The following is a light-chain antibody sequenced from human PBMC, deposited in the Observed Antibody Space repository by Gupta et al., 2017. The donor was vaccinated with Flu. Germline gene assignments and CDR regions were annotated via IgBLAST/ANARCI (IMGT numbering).Light chain of an antibody. J-gene: IGKJ3*01. Sequence: VLMQSPGTLSLSPGERATLSCRASQSVSSRDLAWYQQRPGQAPRLLIYGASSRATGVPDRFSGSGSGTAFTLTISRLEAEDSAVYYCQLYGNSPVFTFGPGTKVDIK. CDR3: QLYGNSPVFT. V-gene: IGKV3-20*01. CDR1: QSVSSRD. CDR2: GAS.